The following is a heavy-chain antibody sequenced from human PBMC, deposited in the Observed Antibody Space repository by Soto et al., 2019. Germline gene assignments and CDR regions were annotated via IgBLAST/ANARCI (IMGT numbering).Heavy chain of an antibody. CDR1: GYTFTSYA. CDR3: ARARDYDILTGYPKKYNWFDP. D-gene: IGHD3-9*01. Sequence: ASVKVSCKASGYTFTSYAMHWVRQAPGQRLEWMGWINAGNGNTKYSQKFQGRVTITRDTSASTAYMELSSLRSEDTAVYYCARARDYDILTGYPKKYNWFDPWGQGTLVTVSS. CDR2: INAGNGNT. J-gene: IGHJ5*02. V-gene: IGHV1-3*01.